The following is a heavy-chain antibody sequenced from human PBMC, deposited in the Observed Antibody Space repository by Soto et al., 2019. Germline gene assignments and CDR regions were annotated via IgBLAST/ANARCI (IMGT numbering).Heavy chain of an antibody. Sequence: ASVKVSCKASGGTFSSYAISWVRQAPGQGLEWMGGIIPIFGTANYAQKFQGRVTITADESTSTAYMELSSLRSEETAVYYCARGRVGQQLRMDVWGQGTTVTVSS. CDR3: ARGRVGQQLRMDV. CDR2: IIPIFGTA. CDR1: GGTFSSYA. J-gene: IGHJ6*02. V-gene: IGHV1-69*13. D-gene: IGHD6-13*01.